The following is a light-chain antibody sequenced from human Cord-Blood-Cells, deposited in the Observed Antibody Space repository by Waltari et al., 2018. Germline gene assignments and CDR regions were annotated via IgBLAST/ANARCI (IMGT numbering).Light chain of an antibody. CDR3: QQYNNRPRT. CDR2: GAS. V-gene: IGKV3-15*01. Sequence: EIVMTQSTATLSVSPGERATLSCRASQSVSSNLAWYQQKPGQAHRLLIYGASTRATGIPARFSGSGSGTEFTLTISSLQSEDFAVYYCQQYNNRPRTFGQGTKVEIK. J-gene: IGKJ1*01. CDR1: QSVSSN.